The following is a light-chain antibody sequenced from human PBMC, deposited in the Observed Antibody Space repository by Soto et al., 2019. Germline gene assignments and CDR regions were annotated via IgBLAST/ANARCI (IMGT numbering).Light chain of an antibody. J-gene: IGKJ2*01. CDR2: GAS. Sequence: EIVLTQSPGTLSLSPGERATLSCRGSQSVSSSYLAWYQQKPGQAPRLLIYGASSSATGIPDRFSGSGSGTDFSLTISRLEPEDFAVYYCQQYGSSLMYTFGQVTKLEIK. CDR1: QSVSSSY. V-gene: IGKV3-20*01. CDR3: QQYGSSLMYT.